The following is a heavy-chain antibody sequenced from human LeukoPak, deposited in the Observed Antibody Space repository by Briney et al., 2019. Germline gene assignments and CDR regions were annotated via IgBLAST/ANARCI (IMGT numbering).Heavy chain of an antibody. CDR1: GFTFSSYA. CDR2: ISYDGSNK. Sequence: GGSLRLTCAASGFTFSSYAIHWVRQAPGKGLEWVAVISYDGSNKYYADSVKGRFTISRDNSKNTLYLQMNSLRADDTAVYYCARGQRAHVEWYYYMDVWGKGTTVTVSS. V-gene: IGHV3-30*04. CDR3: ARGQRAHVEWYYYMDV. D-gene: IGHD1-26*01. J-gene: IGHJ6*03.